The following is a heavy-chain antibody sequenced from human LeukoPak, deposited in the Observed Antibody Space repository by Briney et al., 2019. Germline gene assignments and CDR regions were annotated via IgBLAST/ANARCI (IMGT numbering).Heavy chain of an antibody. CDR3: AKGHSGSYYVAYYYYGVDV. J-gene: IGHJ6*02. Sequence: GGSLRLSCAASGFTFSSYAMHWVRQAPGKGLEWVAVISYDGSNKYYADSVKGRFTISRDNSKNTLYLEMNSLRAEDTAVYYCAKGHSGSYYVAYYYYGVDVWGQGTTVTVSS. D-gene: IGHD3-10*01. V-gene: IGHV3-30-3*01. CDR1: GFTFSSYA. CDR2: ISYDGSNK.